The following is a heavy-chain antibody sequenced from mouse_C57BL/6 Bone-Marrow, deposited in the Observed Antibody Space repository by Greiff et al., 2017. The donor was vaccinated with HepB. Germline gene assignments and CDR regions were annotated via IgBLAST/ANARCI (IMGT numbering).Heavy chain of an antibody. Sequence: EVKLVESGGGLVKPGGSLKLSCAASGFTFSDYGMHWVRQAPEKGLEWVAYISSGSSTIYYADTVKGRFTFSRDNAKNTLFLQLTSLRSEDTAMYYCARHDLVYCYFDVWGTGTTVTVSS. J-gene: IGHJ1*03. CDR3: ARHDLVYCYFDV. V-gene: IGHV5-17*01. CDR2: ISSGSSTI. CDR1: GFTFSDYG.